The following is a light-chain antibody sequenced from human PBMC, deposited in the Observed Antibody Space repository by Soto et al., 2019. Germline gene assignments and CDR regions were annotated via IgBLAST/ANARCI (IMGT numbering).Light chain of an antibody. CDR2: AAS. CDR1: QGISNY. Sequence: AIVTITCRASQGISNYLAWYQQRPGKVPKLLIYAASTLQSGVPSRFSGSGSGTDFTLTISSLQPEDVATYYCQKYNSAPRTFGQGTKVDIK. V-gene: IGKV1-27*01. J-gene: IGKJ1*01. CDR3: QKYNSAPRT.